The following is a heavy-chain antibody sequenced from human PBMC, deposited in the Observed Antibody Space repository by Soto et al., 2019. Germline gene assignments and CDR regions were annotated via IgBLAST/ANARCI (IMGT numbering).Heavy chain of an antibody. CDR2: IYYSGST. J-gene: IGHJ6*02. CDR3: ARFRIVGATSYYYYYGMDV. Sequence: SETLSLTCTVSGGSISSSSYYWGWIRQPPGKGLEWIGSIYYSGSTYYNPSLKSRVTISVDTSKNQFSLKLSSVTAADTAVYYCARFRIVGATSYYYYYGMDVWGQGTTVTVSS. CDR1: GGSISSSSYY. D-gene: IGHD1-26*01. V-gene: IGHV4-39*01.